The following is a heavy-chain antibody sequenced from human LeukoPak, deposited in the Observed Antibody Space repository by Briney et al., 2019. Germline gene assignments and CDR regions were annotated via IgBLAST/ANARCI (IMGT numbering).Heavy chain of an antibody. J-gene: IGHJ5*02. CDR2: IYYSGST. V-gene: IGHV4-59*08. CDR1: GGSISSYY. Sequence: SETLSLTCTVSGGSISSYYWSWIRQPPGKGLEWIGYIYYSGSTNYNPSLKSRVTISVDTSKNQFSLKLSSVTAADAAVYYCARTMVRGSDGLGGWFDPWGQGTLVTVSS. CDR3: ARTMVRGSDGLGGWFDP. D-gene: IGHD3-10*01.